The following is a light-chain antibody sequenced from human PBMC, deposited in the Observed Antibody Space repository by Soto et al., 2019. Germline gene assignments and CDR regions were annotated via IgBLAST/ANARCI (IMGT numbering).Light chain of an antibody. CDR1: SSNIGADYD. J-gene: IGLJ1*01. CDR2: GNS. V-gene: IGLV1-40*01. CDR3: QSYDSSLSGYG. Sequence: QSVLTQPPSVSGAPGQRVTISCTGSSSNIGADYDVHWYQQLPGTAPKLLIYGNSNRPSGVPDRFSGSKSGTSASLAITGLQAEDEADYYCQSYDSSLSGYGFGTGTKVTVL.